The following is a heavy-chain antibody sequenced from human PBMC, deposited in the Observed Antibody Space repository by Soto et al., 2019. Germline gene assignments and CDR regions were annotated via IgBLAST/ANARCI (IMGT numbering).Heavy chain of an antibody. CDR3: ATAQGLPDEYYFDY. Sequence: GGSLRLSCAASGFTFSSYGMHWVRQAPGKGLEWVAVISYDGSNKYYADSVKGRFTISRDNSKNTLYLQMNSLRAEDTAVYYCATAQGLPDEYYFDYWGQGTLVTVSS. V-gene: IGHV3-30*03. CDR1: GFTFSSYG. CDR2: ISYDGSNK. J-gene: IGHJ4*02.